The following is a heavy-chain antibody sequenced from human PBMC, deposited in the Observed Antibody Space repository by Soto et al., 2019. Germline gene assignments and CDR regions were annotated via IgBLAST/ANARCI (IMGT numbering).Heavy chain of an antibody. Sequence: QVQLVQSGAEVKKPGASVKVSCKASGYTFTNYGINWVRQAPGQGLEWLGWVSAYNGERRYAQRVQARVIMTTDTSTTTAYMELRSLRSDDTAVSYCSRVTSIPASGDYWGQGTLVTVSS. J-gene: IGHJ4*01. CDR1: GYTFTNYG. CDR2: VSAYNGER. CDR3: SRVTSIPASGDY. V-gene: IGHV1-18*01. D-gene: IGHD6-6*01.